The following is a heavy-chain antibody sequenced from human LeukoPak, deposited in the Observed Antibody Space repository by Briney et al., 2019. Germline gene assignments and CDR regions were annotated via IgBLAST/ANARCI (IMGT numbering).Heavy chain of an antibody. CDR1: GGSISSGSYY. V-gene: IGHV4-61*02. Sequence: PSETLPLTCTVSGGSISSGSYYWSWIRQPAGKGLEWIGRIYTSGSTNYNPSLKSRVTISVDTSKNQFSLKLSSVTAADTAVYYCARDTRPLITIFGVVSSWFDPWGQGTLVTVSS. J-gene: IGHJ5*02. D-gene: IGHD3-3*01. CDR3: ARDTRPLITIFGVVSSWFDP. CDR2: IYTSGST.